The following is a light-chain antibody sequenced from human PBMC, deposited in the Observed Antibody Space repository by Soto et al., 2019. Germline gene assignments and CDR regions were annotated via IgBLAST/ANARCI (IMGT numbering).Light chain of an antibody. J-gene: IGKJ1*01. V-gene: IGKV1-6*01. CDR2: AAS. CDR1: RDVGSD. CDR3: QQDYGDSCT. Sequence: TQMTQSPLSLSASVGEKIIITCRASRDVGSDVSCYQQKPGQAPKLVIYAASNLYTGVPSRFSGRRSGTEFTLTISSVQPEDFASYYCQQDYGDSCTFGQGTKVDIK.